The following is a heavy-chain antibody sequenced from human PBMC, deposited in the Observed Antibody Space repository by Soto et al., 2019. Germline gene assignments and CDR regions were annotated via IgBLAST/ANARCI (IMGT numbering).Heavy chain of an antibody. CDR2: IYYSGST. V-gene: IGHV4-31*03. Sequence: SETQSLTCTVSGGSISSGGYYWSWIRQHPGKGLEWIGYIYYSGSTYYNPSLKSRVTISVDTSKNQFSLKLSSVTAADTAVYYCARGGWGEGGTTLFDYWGQGTLVTVSS. CDR1: GGSISSGGYY. CDR3: ARGGWGEGGTTLFDY. D-gene: IGHD3-10*01. J-gene: IGHJ4*02.